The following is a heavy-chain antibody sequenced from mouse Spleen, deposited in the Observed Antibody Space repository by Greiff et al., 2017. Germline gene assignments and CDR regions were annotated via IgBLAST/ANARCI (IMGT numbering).Heavy chain of an antibody. CDR3: ARDYYGSSYDYAKDY. CDR1: GFTFSDYG. Sequence: EVQLVESGGGLVKPGGSLKLSCAASGFTFSDYGMHWVRQAPEKGLEWVAYISSGSSTIYYADTVKGRFTISRDNAKNTLFLQMTSLRSEDTAMYYCARDYYGSSYDYAKDYWGQGTSVTVSS. V-gene: IGHV5-17*01. CDR2: ISSGSSTI. D-gene: IGHD1-1*01. J-gene: IGHJ4*01.